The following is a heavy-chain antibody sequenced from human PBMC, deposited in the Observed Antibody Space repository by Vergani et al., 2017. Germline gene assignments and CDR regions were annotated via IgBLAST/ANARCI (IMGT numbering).Heavy chain of an antibody. CDR2: IYYSGST. CDR1: GGSISSSSYY. J-gene: IGHJ4*02. Sequence: QLQLQESGPGLVKPSETLSLTCTVSGGSISSSSYYWGWIRQPPGKGLEWIGSIYYSGSTYYNPSIKSRVTISVDTSKNQFSLKLSSVTAADTAVYYCARHHPGYCSCGSCPYFDYWGQGTLVTVSS. D-gene: IGHD2-15*01. CDR3: ARHHPGYCSCGSCPYFDY. V-gene: IGHV4-39*01.